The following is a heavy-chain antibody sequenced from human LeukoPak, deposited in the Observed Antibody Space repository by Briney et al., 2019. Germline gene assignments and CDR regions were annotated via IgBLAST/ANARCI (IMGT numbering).Heavy chain of an antibody. D-gene: IGHD6-19*01. CDR3: ARGLAISSSGWYDTFDY. J-gene: IGHJ4*02. CDR1: GYTFSNSA. V-gene: IGHV3-64*02. Sequence: GGSLRLSCAASGYTFSNSAMYWVRQAPGKGLEFVSVISTNGDRTYYADSVKGRFTISRDNSKNTLYLQMGSLRADDMAVYYCARGLAISSSGWYDTFDYWGQGALVTVSS. CDR2: ISTNGDRT.